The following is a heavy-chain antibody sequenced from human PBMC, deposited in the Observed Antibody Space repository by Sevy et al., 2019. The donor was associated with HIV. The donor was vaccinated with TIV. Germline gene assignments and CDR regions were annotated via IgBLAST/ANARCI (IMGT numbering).Heavy chain of an antibody. Sequence: SETLSLTCTVSGGSISSSSYYWGWIRQPPGKGLEGIGSIYYSGSTYYNPSLKSRVTISVDTSKNQFSLKLSSVTAADTAVYYCAADYGDYIRDAFDIWGQGTMVTVSS. CDR2: IYYSGST. J-gene: IGHJ3*02. D-gene: IGHD4-17*01. CDR3: AADYGDYIRDAFDI. CDR1: GGSISSSSYY. V-gene: IGHV4-39*01.